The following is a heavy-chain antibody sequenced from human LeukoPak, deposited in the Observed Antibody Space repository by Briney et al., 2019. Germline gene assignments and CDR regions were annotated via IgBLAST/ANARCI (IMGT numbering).Heavy chain of an antibody. D-gene: IGHD2-8*02. CDR3: ARDPSVVYDAFDI. CDR2: IYYSGST. J-gene: IGHJ3*02. V-gene: IGHV4-4*08. Sequence: PSETLSLTCTVSGGSISSYYWSWIRQPPGKGLEWIGYIYYSGSTNYNPSLKSRVTISVDTSKNQFSLKLSSVTAADTAVYYCARDPSVVYDAFDIWGQGTMVTVSS. CDR1: GGSISSYY.